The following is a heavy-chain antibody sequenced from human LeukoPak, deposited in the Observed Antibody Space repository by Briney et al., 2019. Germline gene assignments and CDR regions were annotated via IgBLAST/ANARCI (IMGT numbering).Heavy chain of an antibody. V-gene: IGHV4-4*02. Sequence: SGTLSLTCAVSGASVSRSNWWSWVRQPPGKGLEWIGEISHSRSGSTNHNLSLKSRVTISVDESKNQLSLKLNFVTAADTAVYYCARDRGGYTYSHDYWGQGTLVTVSS. CDR3: ARDRGGYTYSHDY. CDR2: ISHSRSGST. J-gene: IGHJ4*02. CDR1: GASVSRSNW. D-gene: IGHD5-18*01.